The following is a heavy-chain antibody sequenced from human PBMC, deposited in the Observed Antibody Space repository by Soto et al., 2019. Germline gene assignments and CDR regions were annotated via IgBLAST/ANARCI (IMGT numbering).Heavy chain of an antibody. CDR2: ISYDGSNK. CDR3: AKGGSWYDY. CDR1: GFTFSSYG. Sequence: QVQLVESGGGVVQPGRSLRLSCAASGFTFSSYGMHWVRQAPGKGLEWVAVISYDGSNKYYADSVKGRFTISRDNSKNTLDLQMNSLRVEDTAVYSWAKGGSWYDYWGQGTLVTVSS. V-gene: IGHV3-30*18. D-gene: IGHD6-13*01. J-gene: IGHJ4*02.